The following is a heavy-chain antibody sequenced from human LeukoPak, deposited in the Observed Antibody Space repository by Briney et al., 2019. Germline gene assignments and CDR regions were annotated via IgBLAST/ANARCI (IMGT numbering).Heavy chain of an antibody. J-gene: IGHJ4*02. D-gene: IGHD3-16*02. Sequence: ASVKVSCKASQYPLSKLTMHWVRQAPGKGLEWMGGFDYEAGETVYAQKFQGRVTMIEDISTDTAYMELSSLRSEDTAMYYCARIGLMVNFGGVVVLDYWGQGTLVTVSS. CDR3: ARIGLMVNFGGVVVLDY. CDR1: QYPLSKLT. V-gene: IGHV1-24*01. CDR2: FDYEAGET.